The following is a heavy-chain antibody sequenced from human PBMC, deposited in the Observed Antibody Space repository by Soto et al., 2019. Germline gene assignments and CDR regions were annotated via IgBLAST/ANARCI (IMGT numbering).Heavy chain of an antibody. J-gene: IGHJ6*03. D-gene: IGHD6-13*01. CDR2: IYYSGST. CDR3: AGFRSRAGGYYMDV. Sequence: SETLSLTCTVSGGSISSSSYYWGWIRQPPGKGLEWIGSIYYSGSTNYNPSLKSRVTISVDTSKNQFSLKLSSVTAADTAVYYCAGFRSRAGGYYMDVWGKGTTVTVSS. CDR1: GGSISSSSYY. V-gene: IGHV4-39*07.